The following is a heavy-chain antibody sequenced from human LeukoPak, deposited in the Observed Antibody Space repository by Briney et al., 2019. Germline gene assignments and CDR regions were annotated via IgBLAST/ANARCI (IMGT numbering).Heavy chain of an antibody. CDR3: ARGRDGLYDY. J-gene: IGHJ4*02. Sequence: KPSETLSLTCAVYGGSFSGYYWSWIRQPPGKGLEWIGEINHSGSTNYNPSLKSRVTISVDTSKNQFSLKLSSVTAADTAVYYCARGRDGLYDYWGQGTLVTVSS. CDR1: GGSFSGYY. CDR2: INHSGST. D-gene: IGHD2-2*02. V-gene: IGHV4-34*01.